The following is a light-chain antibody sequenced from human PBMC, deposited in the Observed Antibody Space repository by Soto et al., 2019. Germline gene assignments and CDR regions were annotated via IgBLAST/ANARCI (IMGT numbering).Light chain of an antibody. CDR1: SSDVGAYNY. J-gene: IGLJ2*01. V-gene: IGLV2-14*01. CDR3: NSYTSSSTLV. Sequence: QSALTQPASVSGSPGQSITISCTGTSSDVGAYNYVSWYQQHPGKAPKLMIYEVNNRPSGVSNRFSGSKSGNTASLTISGLQAEDEADYYCNSYTSSSTLVFGGGTQLTVL. CDR2: EVN.